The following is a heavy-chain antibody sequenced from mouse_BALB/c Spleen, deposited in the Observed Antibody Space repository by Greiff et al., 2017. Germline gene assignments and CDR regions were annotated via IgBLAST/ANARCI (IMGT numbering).Heavy chain of an antibody. J-gene: IGHJ2*01. CDR3: ARASYYGYDFDY. D-gene: IGHD1-2*01. Sequence: EVQLQESGGGLVQPGGSLKLSCAASGFTFSDYGMAWVRQAPGKGPEWVAFISNLAYSIYYADTVTGRFTISRENAKNTLYLEMSSLRSEDTAMYYCARASYYGYDFDYWGQGTTLTVSS. CDR2: ISNLAYSI. V-gene: IGHV5-15*02. CDR1: GFTFSDYG.